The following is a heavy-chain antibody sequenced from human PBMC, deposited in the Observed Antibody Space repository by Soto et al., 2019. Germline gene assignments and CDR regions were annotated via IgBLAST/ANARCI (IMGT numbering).Heavy chain of an antibody. D-gene: IGHD3-16*01. CDR1: GGSISSGGYY. CDR3: ARDGWGNGDGYHGRGYFDL. CDR2: IYYSGST. V-gene: IGHV4-31*03. J-gene: IGHJ2*01. Sequence: QVQLQESGPGLVKPSQTLSLTCTVSGGSISSGGYYWSWIRQHPGKGLEWIGYIYYSGSTHYNQSLKIRVTVSVDTSKNQFALKLSSVTAEDTAVYSCARDGWGNGDGYHGRGYFDLCGRGTLVTVSS.